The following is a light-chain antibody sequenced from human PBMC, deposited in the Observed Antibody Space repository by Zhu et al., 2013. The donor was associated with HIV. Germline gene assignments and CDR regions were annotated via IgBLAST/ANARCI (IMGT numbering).Light chain of an antibody. CDR1: QYVDNF. V-gene: IGKV1-8*01. CDR3: QQYYEYPFT. Sequence: IRMTQSPSSLSASTGDRVNITCRASQYVDNFLAWYQLRPGQAPRLLFSAASTLQSGVPSRFRASGSGTEFTLSITCLQSEDFTSYFCQQYYEYPFTFGRGTKLE. J-gene: IGKJ4*01. CDR2: AAS.